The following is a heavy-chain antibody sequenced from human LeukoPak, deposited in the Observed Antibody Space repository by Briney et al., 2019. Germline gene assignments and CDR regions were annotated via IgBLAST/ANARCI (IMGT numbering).Heavy chain of an antibody. Sequence: PSETLSLTCTVSGGSISSGGYYWSWIRQHPGKGLEWIGYIYYSGSTYYNPSLKSRVTISVDTSKNQFSLKLSSVTAADTAVYYCARGTMIVVVQNWGQGTLVTVSS. CDR3: ARGTMIVVVQN. CDR1: GGSISSGGYY. V-gene: IGHV4-31*03. CDR2: IYYSGST. D-gene: IGHD3-22*01. J-gene: IGHJ4*02.